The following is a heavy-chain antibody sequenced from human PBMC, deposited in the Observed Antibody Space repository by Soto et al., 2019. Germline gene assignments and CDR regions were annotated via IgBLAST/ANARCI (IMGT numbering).Heavy chain of an antibody. CDR2: IIPIFGTA. V-gene: IGHV1-69*12. CDR3: ARDHVGTSWFDP. Sequence: QVQLVQSGAEVKKPGSSVKVSCKASGGTFSSYAISWVRQAPGQGLEWMGGIIPIFGTANYAQKFQGRFTITADESTSTAYMELSSLRSEDTAVDYCARDHVGTSWFDPWGQGTLITVYS. CDR1: GGTFSSYA. D-gene: IGHD1-26*01. J-gene: IGHJ5*02.